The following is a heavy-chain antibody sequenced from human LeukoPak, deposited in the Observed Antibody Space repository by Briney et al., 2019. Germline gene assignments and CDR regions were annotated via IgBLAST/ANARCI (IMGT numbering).Heavy chain of an antibody. CDR1: GGTFSSYA. J-gene: IGHJ4*02. CDR3: ARDESTISRHGFYFDY. V-gene: IGHV1-69*04. D-gene: IGHD2/OR15-2a*01. CDR2: IIPILGIA. Sequence: SEKVSCKASGGTFSSYAISWVRQAPGQGLEWMGRIIPILGIANYAQKFQGRVTITADKSTSTAYMELSSLRSEDTAVYYCARDESTISRHGFYFDYWGQGTLVTVSS.